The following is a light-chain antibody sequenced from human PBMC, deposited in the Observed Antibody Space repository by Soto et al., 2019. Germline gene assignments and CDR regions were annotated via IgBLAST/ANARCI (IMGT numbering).Light chain of an antibody. CDR2: EVI. V-gene: IGLV2-14*01. Sequence: QSALTQPASVSGSPGQSITISCTATSSDVGAYNYVSWYQQYPGKAPKLMIYEVIKRPSGVSNRFSGSKSGNTASLMISGLQDEDEDDYYYSSYTSSSTLVFGGGTKLTVL. CDR1: SSDVGAYNY. J-gene: IGLJ2*01. CDR3: SSYTSSSTLV.